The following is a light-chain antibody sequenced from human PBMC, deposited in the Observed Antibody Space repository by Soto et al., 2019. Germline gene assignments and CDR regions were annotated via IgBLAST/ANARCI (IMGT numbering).Light chain of an antibody. CDR2: AAS. CDR3: QQSYSPPYS. CDR1: QSITNN. J-gene: IGKJ2*01. V-gene: IGKV1-39*01. Sequence: DIQMTQSPSSLSASVGDRVTITCRASQSITNNLNWYQQKTGKAPKLLIYAASRLENGVPSSFSGHGSGPDCTLTISRLQPEDFATYYCQQSYSPPYSFGHGTNLEIK.